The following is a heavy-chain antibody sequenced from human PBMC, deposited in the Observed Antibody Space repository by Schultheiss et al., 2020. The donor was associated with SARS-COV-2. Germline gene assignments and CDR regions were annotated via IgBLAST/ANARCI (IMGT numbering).Heavy chain of an antibody. V-gene: IGHV3-33*08. D-gene: IGHD6-13*01. CDR1: GFTFSSYA. Sequence: GGSLRLSCAASGFTFSSYAMHWVRQAPGKGLEWVAVIWYDGSNKYYAYSVKGRFTISRDNSKNTLYLQMNSLRAEDTAVYYCARALLYSSSWYFDYWGQGTLVTVSS. CDR2: IWYDGSNK. J-gene: IGHJ4*02. CDR3: ARALLYSSSWYFDY.